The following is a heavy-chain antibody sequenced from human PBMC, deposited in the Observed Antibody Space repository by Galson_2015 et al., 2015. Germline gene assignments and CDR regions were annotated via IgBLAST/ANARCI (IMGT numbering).Heavy chain of an antibody. D-gene: IGHD3-10*01. CDR3: AKYSPGLWFGKYYFDY. V-gene: IGHV3-23*01. J-gene: IGHJ4*02. CDR2: ISGSGGST. Sequence: SLRLSCAASGFTFSSYAMSWVRQAPGKGLEWVSAISGSGGSTYYADSVKGRFTISRDNSKNTLYLQMNSLRAEDTAVYYCAKYSPGLWFGKYYFDYWGQGTLVTVSS. CDR1: GFTFSSYA.